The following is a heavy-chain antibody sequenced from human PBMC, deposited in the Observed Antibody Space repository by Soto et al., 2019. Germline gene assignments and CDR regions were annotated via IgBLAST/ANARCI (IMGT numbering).Heavy chain of an antibody. CDR3: AKDSLDSSSV. CDR2: ISGSGGST. CDR1: GFTFSGYA. J-gene: IGHJ4*02. Sequence: GGSLRLSCAASGFTFSGYAMSWVRQAPRKGLEWVSAISGSGGSTYYADSVKGRFTISRDNSKNTLYLQMNSLRAEDTAVYYCAKDSLDSSSVWGQGTLVTVSS. V-gene: IGHV3-23*01. D-gene: IGHD6-6*01.